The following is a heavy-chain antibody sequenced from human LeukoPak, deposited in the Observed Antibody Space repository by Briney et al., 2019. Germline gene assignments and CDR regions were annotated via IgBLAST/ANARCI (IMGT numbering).Heavy chain of an antibody. V-gene: IGHV4-30-2*05. CDR1: GGSISSGGYY. Sequence: SQTLSLTCTVSGGSISSGGYYWSWIRQPPGKGLEWIGYIYHSGSTYYNPSLKSRVTISVDTSKNQFSLKLSSVTAADTAVYYCARDFRPPSTPEKGYFDYWGQGTLVTVSS. D-gene: IGHD5/OR15-5a*01. J-gene: IGHJ4*02. CDR2: IYHSGST. CDR3: ARDFRPPSTPEKGYFDY.